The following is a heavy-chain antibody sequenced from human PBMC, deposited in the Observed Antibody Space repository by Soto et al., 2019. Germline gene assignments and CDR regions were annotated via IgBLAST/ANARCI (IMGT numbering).Heavy chain of an antibody. V-gene: IGHV3-30-3*01. J-gene: IGHJ4*02. CDR1: GFTFSSYA. CDR2: ISYDGSNK. Sequence: QVQLVESGGGVVQPGRSLRLSCAASGFTFSSYAMHWVRQAPGKRLEWVAVISYDGSNKYYADSVKGRFTISRDNSKNTLYLQMNSLRAEDTAVYYCASHVDTAMDALFDYWGQGTLVTVSS. CDR3: ASHVDTAMDALFDY. D-gene: IGHD5-18*01.